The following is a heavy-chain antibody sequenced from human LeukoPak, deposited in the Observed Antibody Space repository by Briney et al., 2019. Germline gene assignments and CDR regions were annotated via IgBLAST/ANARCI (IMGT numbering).Heavy chain of an antibody. CDR3: ARVPTAAGTYYYDFHGLDV. V-gene: IGHV4-59*01. Sequence: SETLSLTCTVSRGSISSYYWSWIRQPPGKGLEWIGYIYYSGSTNYNPSLKSRVTISVDTSKNQFSLKLSSVTAADTAVYYCARVPTAAGTYYYDFHGLDVWGQGTTVTVSS. D-gene: IGHD6-13*01. CDR2: IYYSGST. J-gene: IGHJ6*02. CDR1: RGSISSYY.